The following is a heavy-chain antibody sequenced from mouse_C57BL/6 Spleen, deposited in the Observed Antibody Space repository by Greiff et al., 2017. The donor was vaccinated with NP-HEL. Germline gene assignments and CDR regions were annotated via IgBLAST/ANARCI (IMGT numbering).Heavy chain of an antibody. J-gene: IGHJ1*03. CDR3: ARSGLYYGSSHWYFDV. CDR1: GYAFSSYW. D-gene: IGHD1-1*01. V-gene: IGHV1-80*01. Sequence: QVQLQQSGAELVKPGASVKISCKASGYAFSSYWMNWVKQRPGQGLEWIGQIYPGDGDPNYNGKFKGKATLTADKSSSTAYMQLSSLTSEDSAVYFCARSGLYYGSSHWYFDVWGTGTTVTVSS. CDR2: IYPGDGDP.